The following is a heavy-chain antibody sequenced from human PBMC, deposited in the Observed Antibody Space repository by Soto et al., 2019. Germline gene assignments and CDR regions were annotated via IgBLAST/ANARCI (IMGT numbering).Heavy chain of an antibody. CDR3: ARGGSTRMDV. D-gene: IGHD2-15*01. CDR1: GFTFSSYA. Sequence: QVQLVESGGGVVQPGRSLRISCAASGFTFSSYAMHWVRQAPGKGLEWMAIISYDGSIKFYADSVKGRFTISRDNSKNSLYLQMTSLRAEDTAVAYCARGGSTRMDVWGQGTTVTVSS. V-gene: IGHV3-30-3*01. J-gene: IGHJ6*02. CDR2: ISYDGSIK.